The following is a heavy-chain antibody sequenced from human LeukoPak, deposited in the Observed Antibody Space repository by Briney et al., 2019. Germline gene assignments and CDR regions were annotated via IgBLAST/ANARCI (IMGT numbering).Heavy chain of an antibody. CDR2: IYTSGST. J-gene: IGHJ4*02. CDR1: GGSISSASYY. D-gene: IGHD5-24*01. Sequence: SETLSLTCTVSGGSISSASYYWTWIRQPAGKGLEWIGRIYTSGSTNYNPSLKSRLTISVDTSKNQFSLKRISLAAAANAVLYCGTGVCNMATTRFDFWGQGTLVTVSS. CDR3: GTGVCNMATTRFDF. V-gene: IGHV4-61*02.